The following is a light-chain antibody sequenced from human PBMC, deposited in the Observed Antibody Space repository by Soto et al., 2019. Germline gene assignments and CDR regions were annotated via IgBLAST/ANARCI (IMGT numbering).Light chain of an antibody. V-gene: IGKV1-39*01. CDR3: QQSYSTPYT. CDR1: QSISTS. CDR2: VAS. J-gene: IGKJ2*01. Sequence: DIQMTQPPSSLSASVGDRVTIACRESQSISTSLNWYQQKPGKDTKLLIYVASRLQSGVPSKFSGSGSATDFPLTIISLQPEDFATYLCQQSYSTPYTFGQGTKLEIK.